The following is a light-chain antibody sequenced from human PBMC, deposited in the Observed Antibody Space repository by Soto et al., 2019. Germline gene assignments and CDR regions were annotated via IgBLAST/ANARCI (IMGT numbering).Light chain of an antibody. V-gene: IGKV3-20*01. CDR3: QQYGSTPLT. Sequence: EIVLTQSPDTLSLSPGERATLSCRASQSVRSNYLAWYQQKPGQAPRFLIYDASSSATGIPDRFSGSGSGPDFTLTISRLEPEDFAVYYCQQYGSTPLTFGGGTKVDIK. CDR1: QSVRSNY. J-gene: IGKJ4*01. CDR2: DAS.